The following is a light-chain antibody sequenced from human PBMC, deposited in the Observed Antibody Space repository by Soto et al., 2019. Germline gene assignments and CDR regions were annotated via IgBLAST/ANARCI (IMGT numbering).Light chain of an antibody. CDR2: GAS. CDR3: QQYGSSHSIT. Sequence: EIVLTQSPGTLSLSPRESATLSFRASQSVSSSYLAWYQQKPGQAPRLIIYGASSRANGIPDRFSGSGSGTDFTLTISRLEPEDFALYYCQQYGSSHSITFGQGTRLEIK. CDR1: QSVSSSY. J-gene: IGKJ5*01. V-gene: IGKV3-20*01.